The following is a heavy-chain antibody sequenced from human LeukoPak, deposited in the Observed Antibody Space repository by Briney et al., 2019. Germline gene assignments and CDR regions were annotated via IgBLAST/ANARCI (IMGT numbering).Heavy chain of an antibody. CDR1: GFTVSSNY. CDR2: IYSGGST. J-gene: IGHJ6*02. V-gene: IGHV3-66*01. Sequence: GGSLRLSCAASGFTVSSNYMSWVRQAPGKGLEWVSVIYSGGSTYYADSVKGRFTISRDNSENTLYLQMNSLRAEDTAVYYCARGGYSYGYGTYYYGMDVWGQGTTVTVSS. D-gene: IGHD5-18*01. CDR3: ARGGYSYGYGTYYYGMDV.